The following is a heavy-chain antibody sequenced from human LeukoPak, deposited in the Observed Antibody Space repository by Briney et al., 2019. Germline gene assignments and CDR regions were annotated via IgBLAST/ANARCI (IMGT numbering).Heavy chain of an antibody. Sequence: SSETLSLTCAVSGGSISSGGYSWSWIRQPPGKGLEWIGYIYHGGSTYYNPSLKSRVTISVDRSKNQFSLKLSSVTAADTAVYYCARAVRGAEEAFDIWGQGTMVTVSS. CDR1: GGSISSGGYS. D-gene: IGHD3-10*01. V-gene: IGHV4-30-2*01. J-gene: IGHJ3*02. CDR3: ARAVRGAEEAFDI. CDR2: IYHGGST.